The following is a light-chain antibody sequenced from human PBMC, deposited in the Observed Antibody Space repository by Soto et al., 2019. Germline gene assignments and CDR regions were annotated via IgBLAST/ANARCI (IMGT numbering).Light chain of an antibody. CDR3: SSYTGTTTLVI. V-gene: IGLV2-14*03. Sequence: QSVLTQPASVSGSPGQSIAISCTGTSSDVGAHNYVSWYQQHPGKAPKLMIYVVSNRPSGVSTRFSGFKSGNTASLTISGLQAEDEADYYCSSYTGTTTLVIFGGGTKLTVL. CDR1: SSDVGAHNY. J-gene: IGLJ2*01. CDR2: VVS.